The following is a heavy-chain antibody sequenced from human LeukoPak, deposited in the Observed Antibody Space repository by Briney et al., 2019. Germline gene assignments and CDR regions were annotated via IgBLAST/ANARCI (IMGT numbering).Heavy chain of an antibody. CDR3: ARGRHSGYDGLDY. Sequence: GWSLRLSCAASGFTVSSNYMSWVRQAPGKGLVRVSVIYSGGSTYYADSVKGRFTISRHNSKNTLYLQMNSLRAEDTAVYYCARGRHSGYDGLDYWGQGTLVTVSS. V-gene: IGHV3-53*04. D-gene: IGHD5-12*01. CDR2: IYSGGST. J-gene: IGHJ4*02. CDR1: GFTVSSNY.